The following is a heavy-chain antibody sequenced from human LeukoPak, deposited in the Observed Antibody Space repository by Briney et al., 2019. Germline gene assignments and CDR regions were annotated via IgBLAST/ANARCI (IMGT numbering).Heavy chain of an antibody. CDR1: GFTFSGSA. V-gene: IGHV3-73*01. CDR3: TSQRITMVRGVTDY. CDR2: IRSKANSYAT. Sequence: PGGSLRLSCAASGFTFSGSAMHWVRQASGKGLEWVGRIRSKANSYATVYAASVKGRFTISRDDSRNTAYLQMNSLKTEDTAVYYCTSQRITMVRGVTDYWGQGTLVTVSS. D-gene: IGHD3-10*01. J-gene: IGHJ4*02.